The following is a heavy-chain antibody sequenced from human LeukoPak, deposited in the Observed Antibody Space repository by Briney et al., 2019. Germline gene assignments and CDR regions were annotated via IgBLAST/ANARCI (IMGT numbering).Heavy chain of an antibody. CDR3: ARQLRQWLVRGYYYYYMDV. D-gene: IGHD6-19*01. CDR1: GDSVSSNSAA. J-gene: IGHJ6*03. Sequence: SQTLSLTCAISGDSVSSNSAAWNWIRQSPSRGLEWLGRTYYRSKWYNDYAVSVKSRITINPDTSKNQFSLKLSSVTAADTAVYYCARQLRQWLVRGYYYYYMDVWGKGTTVTISS. CDR2: TYYRSKWYN. V-gene: IGHV6-1*01.